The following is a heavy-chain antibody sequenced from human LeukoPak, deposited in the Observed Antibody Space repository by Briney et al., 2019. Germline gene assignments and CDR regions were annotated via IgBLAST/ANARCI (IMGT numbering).Heavy chain of an antibody. CDR1: GFTFSSYG. CDR2: IWYDGSNK. CDR3: ARDSAAGISYYYGMDV. J-gene: IGHJ6*02. V-gene: IGHV3-33*01. Sequence: PGRSLRLSCAASGFTFSSYGMHWVRQAPGKGLEWVAVIWYDGSNKYYADSEKGRFTISRDNSKNTLYLQMTSLRAEDTAVYYCARDSAAGISYYYGMDVWGQGTTVTVSS. D-gene: IGHD6-13*01.